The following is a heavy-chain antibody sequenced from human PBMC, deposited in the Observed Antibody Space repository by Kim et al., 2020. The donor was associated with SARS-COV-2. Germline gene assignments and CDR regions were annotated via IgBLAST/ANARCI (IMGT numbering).Heavy chain of an antibody. J-gene: IGHJ4*02. V-gene: IGHV3-74*01. D-gene: IGHD3-3*02. CDR2: DGGRR. CDR3: TSIFEY. Sequence: DGGRRYCADSVKGRFTTSRDNANNMVYLQMNSLRVDDTAIYYCTSIFEYWGQGALVTVSS.